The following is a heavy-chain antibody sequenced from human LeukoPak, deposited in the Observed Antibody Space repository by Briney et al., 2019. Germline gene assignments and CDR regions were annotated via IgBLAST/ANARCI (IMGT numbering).Heavy chain of an antibody. J-gene: IGHJ4*02. V-gene: IGHV4-59*01. D-gene: IGHD3-22*01. CDR2: IYSDGTT. CDR1: GASTTSYY. CDR3: ARDTRSYDTSGYYYFDY. Sequence: PSETLSLTCSVSGASTTSYYWNWIRQAPGKGLEWIGYIYSDGTTSYSPSLRSRVTISIDTSRNQFSLKLSSVTAADAAVYYCARDTRSYDTSGYYYFDYWGQGALVSVSS.